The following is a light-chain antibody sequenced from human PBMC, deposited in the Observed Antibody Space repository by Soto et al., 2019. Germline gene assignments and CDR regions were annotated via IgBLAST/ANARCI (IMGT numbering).Light chain of an antibody. J-gene: IGKJ4*02. V-gene: IGKV3-15*01. CDR2: DAS. CDR3: QHYNSWRLT. Sequence: EIVMTQSPATLSVSPGERATLSCRASQSVYRNLAWYQQKPGQTPRLLIYDASSRATGIPARFSGSGSGTDLTLMNSSLQSEDFAVYYCQHYNSWRLTFGGGTNVEIK. CDR1: QSVYRN.